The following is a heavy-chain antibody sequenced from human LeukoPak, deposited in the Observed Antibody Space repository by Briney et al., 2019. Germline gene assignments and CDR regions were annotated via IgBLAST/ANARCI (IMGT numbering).Heavy chain of an antibody. J-gene: IGHJ6*03. CDR1: GYSFTSYW. V-gene: IGHV5-51*01. Sequence: GESLKISCKGSGYSFTSYWIGWVRQMPGKGLEWMGIIYPGDSDTRYSPSFQGQVTISADKSISTAYLQWSSLEASDTAMYYCARAYYYDSSGYRYYYYMDVWGKGTTVTVSS. CDR3: ARAYYYDSSGYRYYYYMDV. CDR2: IYPGDSDT. D-gene: IGHD3-22*01.